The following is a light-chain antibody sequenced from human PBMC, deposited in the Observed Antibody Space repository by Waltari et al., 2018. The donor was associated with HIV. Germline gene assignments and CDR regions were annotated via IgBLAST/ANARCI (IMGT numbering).Light chain of an antibody. CDR1: QSVSSN. CDR3: QQYDLWPLT. J-gene: IGKJ3*01. V-gene: IGKV3-15*01. Sequence: EIVMTQSPVSVSVSPGEKATLSCRASQSVSSNLAWYQQKPGQAPRLVISGASTRATGIPARFGGSGSGTEFTLTISSLQSEDFAVYYCQQYDLWPLTFGPWTKVDIK. CDR2: GAS.